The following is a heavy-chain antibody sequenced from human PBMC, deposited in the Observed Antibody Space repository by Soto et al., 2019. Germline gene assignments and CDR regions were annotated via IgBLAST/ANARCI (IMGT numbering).Heavy chain of an antibody. Sequence: GSLRLSCAASGFIFSPYGIHWVRQAPGKGLEWVALIRNDGSDKYYAESVTGRFTISRDNSKNTVYLQMNSLRAEDTALYFCARAPRMAPFDIWGQGTMVTVSS. CDR3: ARAPRMAPFDI. V-gene: IGHV3-33*01. CDR2: IRNDGSDK. J-gene: IGHJ3*02. CDR1: GFIFSPYG.